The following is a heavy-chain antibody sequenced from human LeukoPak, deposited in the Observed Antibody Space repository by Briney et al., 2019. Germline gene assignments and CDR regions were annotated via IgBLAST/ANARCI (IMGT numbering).Heavy chain of an antibody. CDR1: GFTFSSYW. J-gene: IGHJ6*02. CDR3: ARNGLLDIVVVPAAMGRQYYYYYYGMDV. V-gene: IGHV3-7*01. CDR2: IKQDGSEK. D-gene: IGHD2-2*01. Sequence: QSGGSLRLSCAASGFTFSSYWMSWVRQAPGKGLEWVANIKQDGSEKYYVDSVKGRFTISRDNAKNSLYLQMNSLRAEGTAVYYCARNGLLDIVVVPAAMGRQYYYYYYGMDVWGQGTTVTVSS.